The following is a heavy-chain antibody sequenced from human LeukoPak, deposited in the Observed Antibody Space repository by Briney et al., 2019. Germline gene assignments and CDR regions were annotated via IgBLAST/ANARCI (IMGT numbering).Heavy chain of an antibody. CDR3: ARDPSPRIAVADDHDAFDI. CDR1: GGSISSGGYY. J-gene: IGHJ3*02. V-gene: IGHV4-31*03. CDR2: IYYSGST. D-gene: IGHD6-19*01. Sequence: SETLSLTCTVSGGSISSGGYYWSWIRQHPGEGLEWIGYIYYSGSTYYNPSLKSRVTISVDTSKNQFSLKLSSVTAADTAVYYCARDPSPRIAVADDHDAFDIWGQGTMVTVSS.